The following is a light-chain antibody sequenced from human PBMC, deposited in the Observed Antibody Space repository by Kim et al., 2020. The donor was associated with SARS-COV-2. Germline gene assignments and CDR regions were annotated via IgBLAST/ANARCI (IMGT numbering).Light chain of an antibody. V-gene: IGLV3-1*01. CDR2: QNK. J-gene: IGLJ2*01. Sequence: VSPGQAARITCSGEKLGDKYASWYQQKPGQFPVLVMYQNKKGPSGIPERFSGSNSGNTATLIISGTQAMDEADYYCQAWDISTLVFGGGTKLTVL. CDR1: KLGDKY. CDR3: QAWDISTLV.